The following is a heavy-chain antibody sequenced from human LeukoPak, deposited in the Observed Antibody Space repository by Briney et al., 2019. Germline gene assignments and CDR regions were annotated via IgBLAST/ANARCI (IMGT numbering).Heavy chain of an antibody. Sequence: GESLKISCQGSGYTFANFWIAWVRQMPGKGLEWMGIIYPGDSDTRYSPSFQGQVTISADKSISTAYLQWSSLQASDTATYYCARLPEGMYSFYHVDVWGKGTTVTVSS. CDR2: IYPGDSDT. CDR1: GYTFANFW. V-gene: IGHV5-51*01. CDR3: ARLPEGMYSFYHVDV. J-gene: IGHJ6*04.